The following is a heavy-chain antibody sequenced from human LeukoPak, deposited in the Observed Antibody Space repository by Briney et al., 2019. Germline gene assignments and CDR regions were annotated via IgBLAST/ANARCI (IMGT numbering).Heavy chain of an antibody. CDR1: GYSFTSYW. V-gene: IGHV5-51*01. J-gene: IGHJ6*02. Sequence: GESLKISCKGSGYSFTSYWIGWVRQMPGKGLEWMGIIYPGDSDTRYSPSFQGQVTISADKSISTAYLQWSSLKASDTAMYYCARFGSGSKWSKNYGTDVWGQGTTVTVSS. CDR2: IYPGDSDT. D-gene: IGHD3-10*01. CDR3: ARFGSGSKWSKNYGTDV.